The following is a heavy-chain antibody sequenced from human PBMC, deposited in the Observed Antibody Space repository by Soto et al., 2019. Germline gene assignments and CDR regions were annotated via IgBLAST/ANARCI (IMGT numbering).Heavy chain of an antibody. CDR3: ARDVVAVAGHYYYGMDV. D-gene: IGHD6-19*01. Sequence: QVQLVESGGGVVQPGRSLRLSCAASGFTFSSYGMHWVRQAPGKGLEWVAVIWYDGSNKYYADSVKGRFTISRDNSKNTLHLQMNSLRAEDTAVYYCARDVVAVAGHYYYGMDVWGQGTTVTVSS. CDR1: GFTFSSYG. J-gene: IGHJ6*02. V-gene: IGHV3-33*01. CDR2: IWYDGSNK.